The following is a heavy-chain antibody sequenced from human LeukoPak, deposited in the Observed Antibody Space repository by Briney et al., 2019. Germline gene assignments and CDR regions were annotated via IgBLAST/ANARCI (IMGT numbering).Heavy chain of an antibody. Sequence: PGGSLRLSCAASGFTFSSYGMHWVRQAPGKGLEWVAFIRYDGSNKYYADSVKGRFTISRDNSKNTLYLQMNSLRAEDTAVYCCAKGYNRLRYNWNYVDAFDIWGQGTMVTVSS. D-gene: IGHD1-7*01. CDR3: AKGYNRLRYNWNYVDAFDI. J-gene: IGHJ3*02. CDR2: IRYDGSNK. CDR1: GFTFSSYG. V-gene: IGHV3-30*02.